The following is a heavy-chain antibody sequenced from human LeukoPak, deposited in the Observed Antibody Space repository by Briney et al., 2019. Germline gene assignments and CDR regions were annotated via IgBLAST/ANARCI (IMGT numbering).Heavy chain of an antibody. Sequence: SSETLSLTCTVSGGSISSDSYYWAWIRQPPGKGLEWIASIYYSGSTYYNLSLKSRVTISVDTSRNQFSLKLSSVTAADTAVYYCASLAVAGLSEGYWGQGTLVIVSS. D-gene: IGHD6-19*01. CDR3: ASLAVAGLSEGY. CDR2: IYYSGST. V-gene: IGHV4-39*01. CDR1: GGSISSDSYY. J-gene: IGHJ4*02.